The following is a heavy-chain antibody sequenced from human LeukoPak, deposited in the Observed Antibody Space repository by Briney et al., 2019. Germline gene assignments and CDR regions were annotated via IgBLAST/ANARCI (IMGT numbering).Heavy chain of an antibody. CDR2: IRSNGDTT. Sequence: GGSLRLSCTASGFTFSSLAMTWVRQAPGKGLERVSTIRSNGDTTYNADSVKGRFTISRDNSKNSLYLQMSSLRAEDTAIYYCAKRPDSHDYWGQGTLVTVSS. D-gene: IGHD3-22*01. CDR1: GFTFSSLA. V-gene: IGHV3-23*01. CDR3: AKRPDSHDY. J-gene: IGHJ4*02.